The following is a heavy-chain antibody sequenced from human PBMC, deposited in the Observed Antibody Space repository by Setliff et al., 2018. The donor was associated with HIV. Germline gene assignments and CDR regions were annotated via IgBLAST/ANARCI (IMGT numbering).Heavy chain of an antibody. Sequence: PSETLSLTCTVSGGSFGSYYWSWIRQSPGKGLEWLGYIFTGGTTKYNPSLESRVTISVDTSRNQFSLKLSSVTAADTAVYYCARDRRGYYYGSGSCYMDVWGTGTTVTVSS. J-gene: IGHJ6*03. CDR2: IFTGGTT. CDR1: GGSFGSYY. D-gene: IGHD3-10*01. V-gene: IGHV4-4*08. CDR3: ARDRRGYYYGSGSCYMDV.